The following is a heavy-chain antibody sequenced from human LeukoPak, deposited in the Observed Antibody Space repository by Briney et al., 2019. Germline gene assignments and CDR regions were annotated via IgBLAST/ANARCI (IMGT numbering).Heavy chain of an antibody. V-gene: IGHV1-69*13. CDR2: IIPIFGTA. CDR1: GYTFTSYG. CDR3: ARASRTYYYDSSGYYPLDY. Sequence: SVKVSCKASGYTFTSYGISWVRQAPGQGLEWMGGIIPIFGTANYAQKFQGRVTIAADESTSTAYMELSSLRSEDTAVYYCARASRTYYYDSSGYYPLDYWGQGTLVTVSS. D-gene: IGHD3-22*01. J-gene: IGHJ4*02.